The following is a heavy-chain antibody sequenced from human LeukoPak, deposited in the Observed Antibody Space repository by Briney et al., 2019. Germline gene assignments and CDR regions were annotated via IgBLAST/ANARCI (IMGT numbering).Heavy chain of an antibody. CDR3: ARDVFTTYDTGGGYFDY. Sequence: GGSLRLSCVVSGSTFSSYGMHWVRQAPGKGPEWVALIWYDGSNKYYADSVKGRFTISRDNSKNTLYLQMNSLRADDTAVYYCARDVFTTYDTGGGYFDYWGQGTLVTVSS. CDR1: GSTFSSYG. V-gene: IGHV3-33*01. J-gene: IGHJ4*02. CDR2: IWYDGSNK. D-gene: IGHD3-22*01.